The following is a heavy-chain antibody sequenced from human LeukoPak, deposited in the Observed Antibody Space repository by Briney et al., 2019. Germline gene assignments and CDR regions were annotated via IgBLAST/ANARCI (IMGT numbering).Heavy chain of an antibody. D-gene: IGHD2-8*01. V-gene: IGHV3-53*01. CDR1: GFTVSSNY. Sequence: GGSLRLSCAASGFTVSSNYMSWVRQAPGKGLEWVSVIYSGGSTYYADSVKGRFTISRDNSKNTLYLQMNSLRAEDTAVYYCARGYCTNAVCSLGPTQAWGQGTLVTVSS. CDR3: ARGYCTNAVCSLGPTQA. CDR2: IYSGGST. J-gene: IGHJ4*02.